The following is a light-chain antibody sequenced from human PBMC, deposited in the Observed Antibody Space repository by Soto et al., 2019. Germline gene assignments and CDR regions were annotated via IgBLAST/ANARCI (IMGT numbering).Light chain of an antibody. Sequence: QSALTQPASVSGSPGQSITISCTGTSSDVGGYNYVSWYQQHPGKAPNLMIYEVSYRPSGVSNRFSASKSGNTASLTISGLQAEDEADYYCSSYTSSSTLVFGGGTKLTVL. CDR3: SSYTSSSTLV. J-gene: IGLJ2*01. CDR2: EVS. V-gene: IGLV2-14*01. CDR1: SSDVGGYNY.